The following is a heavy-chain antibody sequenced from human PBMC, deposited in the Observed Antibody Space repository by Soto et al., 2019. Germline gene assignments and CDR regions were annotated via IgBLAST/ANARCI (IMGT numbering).Heavy chain of an antibody. CDR1: GYTFTSYY. CDR3: ARDLSSTRYFDY. CDR2: INPSGGST. V-gene: IGHV1-46*01. J-gene: IGHJ4*02. D-gene: IGHD6-6*01. Sequence: ASVKVSCKASGYTFTSYYMHWVRQAPGQGLDWMGIINPSGGSTNYAQKFQGRVTVTRDTSTSTVYMELNNLRSEDTAVYYCARDLSSTRYFDYWGQGTLVTVSS.